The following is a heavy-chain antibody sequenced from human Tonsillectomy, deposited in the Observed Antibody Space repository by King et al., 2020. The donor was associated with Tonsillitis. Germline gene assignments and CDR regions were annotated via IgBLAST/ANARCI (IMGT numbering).Heavy chain of an antibody. Sequence: LQLPESGPGLVKPSETLSLTCTVSGGSISTYSWTWIRQPPGKGLEWIGYIHYSGSTYYNPSLKSRVTISVDTSKNQFSLSLSSVTAADTAVYYCARASSYFDYWGQGTLAT. J-gene: IGHJ4*02. CDR2: IHYSGST. CDR3: ARASSYFDY. CDR1: GGSISTYS. V-gene: IGHV4-59*01.